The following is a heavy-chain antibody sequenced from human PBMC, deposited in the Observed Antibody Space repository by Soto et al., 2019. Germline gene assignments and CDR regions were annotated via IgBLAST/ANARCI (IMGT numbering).Heavy chain of an antibody. CDR1: GFTFSSYA. CDR2: ISYDGSNK. J-gene: IGHJ6*02. CDR3: AREYYDFWSGYPSGMDV. D-gene: IGHD3-3*01. Sequence: HPGGSLRLSCAASGFTFSSYAMHWVRQAPGKGLEWVAVISYDGSNKYYADSVKGRFTISRDNSKNTLYLQMNSLRAEDTAVYYCAREYYDFWSGYPSGMDVWGQGTTVTVSS. V-gene: IGHV3-30-3*01.